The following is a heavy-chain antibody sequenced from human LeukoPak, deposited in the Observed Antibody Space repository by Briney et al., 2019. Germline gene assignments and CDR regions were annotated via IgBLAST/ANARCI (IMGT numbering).Heavy chain of an antibody. D-gene: IGHD2/OR15-2a*01. CDR3: SREKTDMTFATFDD. CDR1: ARSVSGYY. Sequence: SETLSLTCAVDARSVSGYYWGWIRQPPGKGLEWIREINHGGSTNYNPSLKSRVTISVETPKNQFPLKLSSVTAADTAVYYCSREKTDMTFATFDDWGRGTLVTVSS. J-gene: IGHJ4*02. CDR2: INHGGST. V-gene: IGHV4-34*01.